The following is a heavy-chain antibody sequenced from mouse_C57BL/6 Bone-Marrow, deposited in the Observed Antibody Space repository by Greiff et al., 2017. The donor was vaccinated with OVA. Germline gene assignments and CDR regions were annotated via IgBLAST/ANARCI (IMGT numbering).Heavy chain of an antibody. D-gene: IGHD2-5*01. V-gene: IGHV2-2*01. J-gene: IGHJ1*03. CDR3: ASYYSNYDWYFDV. CDR1: GFSLTSYG. Sequence: VQLKESGPGLVQPSQSLSITCTVSGFSLTSYGVHWVRQSPGKGLEWLGVIWSGGSTDYNAAFISRLSIIKDNSKSQVFFKMNSLQADDTAIYYCASYYSNYDWYFDVWGTGTTVTVSS. CDR2: IWSGGST.